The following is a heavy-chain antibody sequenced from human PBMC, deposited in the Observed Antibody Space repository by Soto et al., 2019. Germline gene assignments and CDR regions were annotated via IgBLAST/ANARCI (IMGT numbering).Heavy chain of an antibody. CDR1: GDSVSSGSYY. Sequence: TLSLTCIVSGDSVSSGSYYWSWIRQPPGKGLEWIGYIYYRGSTNYNPSLKSRVTISIDTSRNQFSLKLNSVTAADTALYYCARGLDYVGFDYWGQGTLVTVSS. CDR3: ARGLDYVGFDY. J-gene: IGHJ4*02. D-gene: IGHD4-17*01. CDR2: IYYRGST. V-gene: IGHV4-61*01.